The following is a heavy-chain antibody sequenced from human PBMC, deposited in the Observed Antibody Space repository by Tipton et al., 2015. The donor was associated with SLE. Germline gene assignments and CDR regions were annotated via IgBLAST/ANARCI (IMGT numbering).Heavy chain of an antibody. Sequence: GSLRLSCVTSGFTFRNAWMSWVRQAPGKGLEWVGRFKSRTDGGATDYAAPVQGRFTMARDDSKNTLYLQMNSLRAEDTAVYYCARALLWFGDHMDVWGKGTTVTVSS. CDR2: FKSRTDGGAT. CDR1: GFTFRNAW. J-gene: IGHJ6*03. D-gene: IGHD3-10*01. V-gene: IGHV3-15*01. CDR3: ARALLWFGDHMDV.